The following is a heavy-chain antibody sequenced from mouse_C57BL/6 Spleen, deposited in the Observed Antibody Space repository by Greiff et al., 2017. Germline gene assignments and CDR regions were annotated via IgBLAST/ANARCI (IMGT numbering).Heavy chain of an antibody. CDR2: IWSGGST. D-gene: IGHD2-1*01. V-gene: IGHV2-2*01. CDR1: GFSLPSYG. J-gene: IGHJ1*03. Sequence: QVQLKESGPGLVQPSQSLSITCTASGFSLPSYGVHWVRQSPGKGLEWLGVIWSGGSTAYNAPFISRLSISKDNSKSQVFCKMNRLQADDTAIYYCARDGNYGLYFDVWGTGTTVTVSS. CDR3: ARDGNYGLYFDV.